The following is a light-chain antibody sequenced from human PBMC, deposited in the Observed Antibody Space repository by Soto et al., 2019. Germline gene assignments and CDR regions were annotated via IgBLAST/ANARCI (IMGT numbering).Light chain of an antibody. CDR1: QSISSY. CDR3: LQDNNYPLT. CDR2: AAS. Sequence: IQMTQSPSSLSASVGDRVTITCRASQSISSYLNWYQQKPGKAPKLLIYAASSLQSGVPSRFSGSGSGTDFTLTISSLQPEDFATYHCLQDNNYPLTFGGGTKVDIK. V-gene: IGKV1-6*01. J-gene: IGKJ4*01.